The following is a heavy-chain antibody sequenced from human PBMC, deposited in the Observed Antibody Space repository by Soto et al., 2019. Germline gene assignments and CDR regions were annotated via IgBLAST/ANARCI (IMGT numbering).Heavy chain of an antibody. CDR1: GDSISSYF. CDR2: VYSTEIT. V-gene: IGHV4-59*01. J-gene: IGHJ5*02. Sequence: PSETLSLTCTVSGDSISSYFWSWIRQPPGKGLEWIGYVYSTEITNYNPSLKSRVAMSIDTSKNQCSLKVRSVTAADTAVYYCARGSEAWFDPWGQGTLVTVSS. CDR3: ARGSEAWFDP.